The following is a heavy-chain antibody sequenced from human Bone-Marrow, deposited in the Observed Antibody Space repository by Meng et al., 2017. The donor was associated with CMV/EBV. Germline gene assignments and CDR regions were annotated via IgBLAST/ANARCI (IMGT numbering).Heavy chain of an antibody. D-gene: IGHD5-24*01. V-gene: IGHV3-7*01. CDR2: INQDGSEK. CDR3: ARGGATQVRTYGMDV. J-gene: IGHJ6*02. Sequence: GGSLRLSCAVSGFTFSNYWMSWVRQAPGKGLEWVANINQDGSEKYYVDSVKGRITISRDNDEKSLFLQMSSLRAEDTGVYFCARGGATQVRTYGMDVWGQGTTVTVSS. CDR1: GFTFSNYW.